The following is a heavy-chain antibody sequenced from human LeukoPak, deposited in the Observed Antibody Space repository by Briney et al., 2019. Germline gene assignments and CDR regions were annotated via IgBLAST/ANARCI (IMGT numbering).Heavy chain of an antibody. D-gene: IGHD4-23*01. V-gene: IGHV3-21*01. CDR1: GFTFSSYW. Sequence: GGSLRLSCAASGFTFSSYWMSWVRQAPGKGLEWVSSISSSSSYIYSADSVKGRFTISRDNAKNSLYLQMNSLRAEDTAVYYCARVTTVLTNYYYYDMDVWGQGTTVTVSS. CDR3: ARVTTVLTNYYYYDMDV. CDR2: ISSSSSYI. J-gene: IGHJ6*01.